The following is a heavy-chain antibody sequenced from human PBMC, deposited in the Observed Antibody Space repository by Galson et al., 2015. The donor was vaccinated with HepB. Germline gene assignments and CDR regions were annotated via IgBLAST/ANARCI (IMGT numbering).Heavy chain of an antibody. V-gene: IGHV4-59*01. CDR1: GGSISTYY. D-gene: IGHD3-10*01. CDR2: VYYTGST. CDR3: ARDPYFGSENYFSSSGLDV. J-gene: IGHJ6*02. Sequence: LSLTCTVSGGSISTYYWSWIRQPPGKGLEWIGNVYYTGSTNYNPSLKSRLIISVATSENQFSLILFSVTVADTAVYYCARDPYFGSENYFSSSGLDVWGQGTTVTVSS.